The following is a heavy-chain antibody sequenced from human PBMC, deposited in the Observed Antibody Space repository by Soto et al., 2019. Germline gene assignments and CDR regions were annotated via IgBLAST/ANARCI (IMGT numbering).Heavy chain of an antibody. CDR3: AKVGYIVGVPAAVDY. J-gene: IGHJ4*02. CDR2: ISGSGGST. Sequence: GVSLRLSCAASGFTFSSYAMSWVRQAPGKGLEWVSAISGSGGSTYYADSVKGRFTISRDNSKNTLYLQMNSLRAEDTAVYYCAKVGYIVGVPAAVDYWGQGTLVTVSS. V-gene: IGHV3-23*01. D-gene: IGHD2-2*01. CDR1: GFTFSSYA.